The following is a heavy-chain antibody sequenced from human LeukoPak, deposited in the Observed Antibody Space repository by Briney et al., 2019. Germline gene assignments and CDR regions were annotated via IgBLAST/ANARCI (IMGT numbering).Heavy chain of an antibody. J-gene: IGHJ6*02. CDR2: INHSGST. Sequence: PSETLSLTCAVYGGSFSGYYWSWIRQPPGKGLEWIGEINHSGSTYYNPSLKSRVTISVDTSKSQFSLKLSSVTAADTAVYYCARGGYDSSGFPSYYGMDVWGQGTTVTVSS. V-gene: IGHV4-34*09. D-gene: IGHD3-22*01. CDR3: ARGGYDSSGFPSYYGMDV. CDR1: GGSFSGYY.